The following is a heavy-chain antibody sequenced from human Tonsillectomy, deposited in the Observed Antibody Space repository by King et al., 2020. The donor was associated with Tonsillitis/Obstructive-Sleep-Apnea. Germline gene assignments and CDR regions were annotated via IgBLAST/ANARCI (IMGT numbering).Heavy chain of an antibody. CDR1: GDSVSSNSAA. V-gene: IGHV6-1*01. J-gene: IGHJ3*02. Sequence: QLQESGPGLVKPSQTLSLTCDISGDSVSSNSAAWNWIRQSPSRGLEWLGRTYYRSKCYNDYAVSVKSRITINPDPSKNQFSLQLNSLTPENTAVYYCARPLGLGLDDAFDIWGQGTMVTVSS. D-gene: IGHD3-3*01. CDR2: TYYRSKCYN. CDR3: ARPLGLGLDDAFDI.